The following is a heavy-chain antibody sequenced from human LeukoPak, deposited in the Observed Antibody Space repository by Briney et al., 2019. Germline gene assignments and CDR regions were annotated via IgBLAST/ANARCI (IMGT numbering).Heavy chain of an antibody. J-gene: IGHJ5*01. CDR2: IRYDGSRQ. D-gene: IGHD3-22*01. CDR1: GITFRIHG. V-gene: IGHV3-30*02. CDR3: AKGGQYDSDSFDF. Sequence: GGSLRLSCKVSGITFRIHGMFWVRQAPGKGLEWVASIRYDGSRQFYADSVKGRFTISRDNSRNTVDVQMNSLRSEDSALYYCAKGGQYDSDSFDFWGQGTLVTVSS.